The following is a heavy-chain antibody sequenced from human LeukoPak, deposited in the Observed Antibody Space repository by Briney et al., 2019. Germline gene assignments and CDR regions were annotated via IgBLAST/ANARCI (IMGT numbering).Heavy chain of an antibody. Sequence: GASVKVSCKVSGYTLTELSMHWVRQAPGKGLEWMGGFDPEDGETIYAQKFQGRVTMTEDTSTDTAYMELSSLRSEDTAVYYCATSGGTYPYYYYYGMDVWGQGTTVTVSS. CDR3: ATSGGTYPYYYYYGMDV. D-gene: IGHD6-13*01. CDR2: FDPEDGET. V-gene: IGHV1-24*01. CDR1: GYTLTELS. J-gene: IGHJ6*02.